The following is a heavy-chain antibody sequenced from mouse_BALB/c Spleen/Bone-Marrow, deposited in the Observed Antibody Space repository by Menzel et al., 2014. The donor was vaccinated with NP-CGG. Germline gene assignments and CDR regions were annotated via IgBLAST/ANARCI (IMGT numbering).Heavy chain of an antibody. J-gene: IGHJ3*01. CDR2: INSNGGST. D-gene: IGHD2-4*01. Sequence: EVKVAESGGGLVQPGGSLKISCAASGFTFSSYGMSWVRQTPDKRLDLVATINSNGGSTYYPDSVKGRFTISRDNAKNTLYLQMSSLKSEDTAMYCCGRDNYYECGGFAYWGQGTLVTVSA. V-gene: IGHV5-6-3*01. CDR1: GFTFSSYG. CDR3: GRDNYYECGGFAY.